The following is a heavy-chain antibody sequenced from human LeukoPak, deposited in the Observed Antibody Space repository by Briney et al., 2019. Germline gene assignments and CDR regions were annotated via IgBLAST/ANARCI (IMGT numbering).Heavy chain of an antibody. CDR1: GFTFSFHG. Sequence: GGSLRLSCAASGFTFSFHGMSWVRQAPGKGLEWVSAISGNGVTTYYADSVKGRFTVSRDNSKTTMYLQMNSVRAEDTAVYFCAKDFGGNPFDYWGQGTLVTVSS. CDR3: AKDFGGNPFDY. J-gene: IGHJ4*02. V-gene: IGHV3-23*01. D-gene: IGHD4-23*01. CDR2: ISGNGVTT.